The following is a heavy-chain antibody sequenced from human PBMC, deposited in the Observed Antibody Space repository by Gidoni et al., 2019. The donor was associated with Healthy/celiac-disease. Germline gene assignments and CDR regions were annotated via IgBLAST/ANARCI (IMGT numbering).Heavy chain of an antibody. CDR2: ISWNSGSI. V-gene: IGHV3-9*01. D-gene: IGHD1-26*01. J-gene: IGHJ4*02. CDR1: GFTFDDYA. CDR3: AKDSGSYPASPDY. Sequence: EVQLVESGGGLVQPGRSLRLSCAASGFTFDDYAMHWVRQAPGKGLEWVSGISWNSGSIGYADSVKGRFTSSRDNAKNSLYLQMNSLRAEDTALYYCAKDSGSYPASPDYWGQGTLVTVSS.